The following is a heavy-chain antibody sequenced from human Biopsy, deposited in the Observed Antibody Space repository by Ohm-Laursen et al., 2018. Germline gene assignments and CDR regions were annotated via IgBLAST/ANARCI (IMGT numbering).Heavy chain of an antibody. Sequence: ASVKVSCKASGYSFTSYGMDWVRQAPGQGLEWVGWISPYFGNTNSTQKLQARVTLSTETSTDTAYMELRSLRYDDTAIYYCVREGLDCAGGTCYSGPLDLWGQGTLITVSS. J-gene: IGHJ4*03. CDR2: ISPYFGNT. CDR3: VREGLDCAGGTCYSGPLDL. CDR1: GYSFTSYG. V-gene: IGHV1-18*01. D-gene: IGHD2-15*01.